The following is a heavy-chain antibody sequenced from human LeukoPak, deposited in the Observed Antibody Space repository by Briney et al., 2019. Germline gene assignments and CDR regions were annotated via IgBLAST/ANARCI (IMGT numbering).Heavy chain of an antibody. Sequence: GGSLRLSCAASGFTFSSYAMHWVRQAPGKGLEWVAVISYDGSNKYYADSVKGRFTISRDNAKNSLYLQMNSLRAEDTAVYYCARYSSSSMWYYYYMDVWGKGTTVTVSS. CDR2: ISYDGSNK. CDR1: GFTFSSYA. D-gene: IGHD6-6*01. V-gene: IGHV3-30-3*01. CDR3: ARYSSSSMWYYYYMDV. J-gene: IGHJ6*03.